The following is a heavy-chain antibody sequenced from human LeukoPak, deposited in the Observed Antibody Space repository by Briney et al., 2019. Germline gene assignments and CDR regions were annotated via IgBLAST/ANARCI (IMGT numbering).Heavy chain of an antibody. D-gene: IGHD3-10*01. CDR1: GFTFSSYE. Sequence: GGSLRLSCAASGFTFSSYEMNWVRQAPGKGLEWVSYISSSGSTIYYADSVKGRFTISRDNAKNSLYLQMNSLRAEDTAVYYCAKSSGSYYGSGSSGYWGQGTLVTVSS. CDR2: ISSSGSTI. J-gene: IGHJ4*02. V-gene: IGHV3-48*03. CDR3: AKSSGSYYGSGSSGY.